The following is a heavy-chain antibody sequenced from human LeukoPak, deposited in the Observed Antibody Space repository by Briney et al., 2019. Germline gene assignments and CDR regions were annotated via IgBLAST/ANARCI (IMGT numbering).Heavy chain of an antibody. Sequence: GSLRLSCAASGFTFSSYAMHWVRQAPGKGLEWVAVISYDGSNKYYADSVKGRFTISRDNSKNTLYLQMNSLRAEDTAVYYCARSSGIYLFFDYWGQGTLVTVSS. CDR2: ISYDGSNK. CDR3: ARSSGIYLFFDY. V-gene: IGHV3-30*14. J-gene: IGHJ4*02. D-gene: IGHD1-26*01. CDR1: GFTFSSYA.